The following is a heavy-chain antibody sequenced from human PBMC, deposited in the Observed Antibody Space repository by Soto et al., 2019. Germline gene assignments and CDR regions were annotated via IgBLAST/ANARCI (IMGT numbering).Heavy chain of an antibody. Sequence: SETLSLTCTVSGGSISSSSYYWGWIRQPPGKGLEWIGSIYYSGSAYYNPSLQSRVTISLDTSKNQFSLKLNSVTAADSAVYFCARLEGLATISYYFDFWGPGALVTVSS. J-gene: IGHJ4*02. D-gene: IGHD3-9*01. V-gene: IGHV4-39*01. CDR2: IYYSGSA. CDR1: GGSISSSSYY. CDR3: ARLEGLATISYYFDF.